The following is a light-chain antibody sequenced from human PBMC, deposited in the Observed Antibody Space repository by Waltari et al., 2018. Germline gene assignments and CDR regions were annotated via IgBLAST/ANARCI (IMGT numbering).Light chain of an antibody. CDR3: CSYAGTSTMV. V-gene: IGLV2-23*02. CDR2: AVT. Sequence: QSALTQPASVSGSPGMSITISCHGTRHDVGSYRIVSWYQQHPGKAPQLIIFAVTKRPSGVSVRFSGSKSDNTASLTISGLQAEDEADYFCCSYAGTSTMVFGGGTKLTVL. CDR1: RHDVGSYRI. J-gene: IGLJ3*02.